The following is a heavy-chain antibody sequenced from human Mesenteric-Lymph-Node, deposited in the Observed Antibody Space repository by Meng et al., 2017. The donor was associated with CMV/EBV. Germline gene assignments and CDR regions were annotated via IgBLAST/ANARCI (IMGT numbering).Heavy chain of an antibody. D-gene: IGHD2-15*01. CDR2: INHSGGA. CDR3: ARARYCSDGTSLRAFDI. Sequence: ESLKISCAVYVGSFSGYYWTWIRQPPGKGLEWIGEINHSGGANYNPSLKSRVTISVDTSKNQFSLRLTSVTAADTAVYYCARARYCSDGTSLRAFDIWGQGTLVTVSS. CDR1: VGSFSGYY. V-gene: IGHV4-34*01. J-gene: IGHJ3*02.